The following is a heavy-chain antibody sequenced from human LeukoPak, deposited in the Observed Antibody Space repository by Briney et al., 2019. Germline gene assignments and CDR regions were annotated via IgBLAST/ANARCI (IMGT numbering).Heavy chain of an antibody. CDR3: ARDPKRGARKYYFDY. Sequence: ASVKVSCKASGYTFTSYYMHWVRQAPGQGLEWMGIINPSGGSTSYAQKFQGRVTMTRDTSTSTVYMELSSLRSEDTAVYYCARDPKRGARKYYFDYWGQGTLVTVSS. V-gene: IGHV1-46*01. J-gene: IGHJ4*02. CDR2: INPSGGST. D-gene: IGHD3-16*01. CDR1: GYTFTSYY.